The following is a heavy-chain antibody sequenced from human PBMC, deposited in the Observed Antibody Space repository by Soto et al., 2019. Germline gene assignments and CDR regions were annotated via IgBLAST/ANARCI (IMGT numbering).Heavy chain of an antibody. CDR3: ARDGCSGGSCLVDP. Sequence: QVQLVESGGGVVQPGRSLRLSCATSGFTFTVYGFHWVRQAPGKGLEWVAVIWSDGSKDYYADSVRGRFTVFRDNSQNTIHLQMNSVRAEDTGVYYCARDGCSGGSCLVDPWGQGTLVTVSP. J-gene: IGHJ5*02. CDR1: GFTFTVYG. D-gene: IGHD2-15*01. CDR2: IWSDGSKD. V-gene: IGHV3-33*01.